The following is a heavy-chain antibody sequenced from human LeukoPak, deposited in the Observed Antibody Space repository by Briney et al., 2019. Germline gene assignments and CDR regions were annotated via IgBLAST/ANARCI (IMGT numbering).Heavy chain of an antibody. Sequence: ASVTVSCKASGYTFTSYYMHWVRQAPGQGLEWMGIINPSGGSTSYAQKFQGRVTMTRDTSTSTVYMELSSLRSEDTAVYYCARAILMAYYYYYGMDVWGQGTTVTVSS. CDR2: INPSGGST. CDR3: ARAILMAYYYYYGMDV. J-gene: IGHJ6*02. D-gene: IGHD3-16*01. V-gene: IGHV1-46*01. CDR1: GYTFTSYY.